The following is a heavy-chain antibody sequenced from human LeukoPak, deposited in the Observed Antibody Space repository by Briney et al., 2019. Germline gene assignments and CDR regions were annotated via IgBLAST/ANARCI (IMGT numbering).Heavy chain of an antibody. J-gene: IGHJ4*02. CDR2: IYHSGST. Sequence: PSETLSLTCAVSGGSISSSNWWSWVRQHPGKVLEWIGEIYHSGSTNYNPSLKSRVTISVDKPKNQFSLKLSSVTAADTAVYYCARDPSHYYDSSGYDGYWGQGTLVTVSS. D-gene: IGHD3-22*01. V-gene: IGHV4-4*02. CDR3: ARDPSHYYDSSGYDGY. CDR1: GGSISSSNW.